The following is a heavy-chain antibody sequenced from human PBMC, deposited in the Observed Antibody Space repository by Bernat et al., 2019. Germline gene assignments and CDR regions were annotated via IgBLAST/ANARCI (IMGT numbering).Heavy chain of an antibody. CDR3: ARAYSSSWYTGGIDY. CDR1: GFTFSSYE. D-gene: IGHD6-13*01. J-gene: IGHJ4*02. CDR2: ISSSGSTI. V-gene: IGHV3-48*03. Sequence: EVQLVESGGGLVQPGGSLRLSCAASGFTFSSYEMNWVRQAPGKGLERVSYISSSGSTIYYADSVKGRFTISRDNAKNSLYLQMNSLRAEDTAVYYCARAYSSSWYTGGIDYWGQGTLVTVSS.